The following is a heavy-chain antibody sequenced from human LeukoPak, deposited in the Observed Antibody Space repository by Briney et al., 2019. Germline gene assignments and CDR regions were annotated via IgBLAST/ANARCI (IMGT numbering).Heavy chain of an antibody. J-gene: IGHJ5*02. CDR3: ARECSRKLWFGELSPRNWFDP. Sequence: PVKVSCKASGGTFSSYAISWVRQAPGQGLEWMGRIIPILGIANYAQKFQGRVTITADKSTSTAYMELSSLRSEDTAVYYCARECSRKLWFGELSPRNWFDPWGQGTLVTVSS. CDR1: GGTFSSYA. D-gene: IGHD3-10*01. CDR2: IIPILGIA. V-gene: IGHV1-69*04.